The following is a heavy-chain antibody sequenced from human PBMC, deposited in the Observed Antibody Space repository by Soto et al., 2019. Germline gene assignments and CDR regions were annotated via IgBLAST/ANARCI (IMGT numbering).Heavy chain of an antibody. D-gene: IGHD2-21*02. V-gene: IGHV4-61*01. CDR2: IYYSGST. CDR3: ARYCGGDCYSNYFDY. Sequence: PSETLSLTCTVSGGSVSSGSYYWSWIRQPPGKGLEWIGYIYYSGSTNYNPSLKSRVTISVDTSKNQFSLKLSSVTAADTAVYYCARYCGGDCYSNYFDYWGQGTLVTVSS. J-gene: IGHJ4*02. CDR1: GGSVSSGSYY.